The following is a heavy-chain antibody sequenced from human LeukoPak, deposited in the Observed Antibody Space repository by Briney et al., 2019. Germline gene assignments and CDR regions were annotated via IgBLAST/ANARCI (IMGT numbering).Heavy chain of an antibody. V-gene: IGHV1-69*13. CDR1: GGTFSSYA. CDR3: AIFQGYYYDSSGYYYSD. D-gene: IGHD3-22*01. CDR2: IIPIFGTA. J-gene: IGHJ4*02. Sequence: SVKVSCKASGGTFSSYAISWVRQAPGQGLEWMGGIIPIFGTADYAQKFQGRVTITADESTSTAYMELSSLRSEDTAVYYCAIFQGYYYDSSGYYYSDWGQGTLVTVSS.